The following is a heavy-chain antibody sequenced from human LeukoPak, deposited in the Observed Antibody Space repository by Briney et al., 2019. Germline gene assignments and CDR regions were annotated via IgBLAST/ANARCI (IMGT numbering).Heavy chain of an antibody. Sequence: GGSLRLSCAASGFTFSNYEMNWVRQAPGKGLEWVSYISSSGSTIYYAGSVKGRFTITRDNTKKSLYLQMNSLRAEDTAVYYCARKGYFNDQPLDYWGQGTLVTVSS. J-gene: IGHJ4*02. D-gene: IGHD2-15*01. CDR1: GFTFSNYE. V-gene: IGHV3-48*03. CDR2: ISSSGSTI. CDR3: ARKGYFNDQPLDY.